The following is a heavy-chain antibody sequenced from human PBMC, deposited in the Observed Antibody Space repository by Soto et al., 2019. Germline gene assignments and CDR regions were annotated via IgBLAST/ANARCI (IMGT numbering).Heavy chain of an antibody. V-gene: IGHV5-10-1*01. CDR2: IDPSDSQT. CDR1: GNC. J-gene: IGHJ4*02. Sequence: GNCSSWARQKKGKGLEWMGRIDPSDSQTYYSPSFRGHVTISATKSITTVFLQWSSLRASDTAMYYCARQIYDSDTGPNSQSYLDSRGQGTPVPVSP. CDR3: ARQIYDSDTGPNSQSYLDS. D-gene: IGHD3-22*01.